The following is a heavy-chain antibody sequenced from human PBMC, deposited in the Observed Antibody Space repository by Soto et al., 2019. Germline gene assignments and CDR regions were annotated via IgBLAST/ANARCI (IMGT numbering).Heavy chain of an antibody. CDR3: ARLYSSVIPFDY. V-gene: IGHV5-51*01. J-gene: IGHJ4*02. D-gene: IGHD2-21*01. CDR1: GYSFSTYW. CDR2: VYPGDSDT. Sequence: GESLNISCNGSGYSFSTYWIGWVRQTPGKGLEWMGIVYPGDSDTRYSPSFQGQVTISAGKSISTAYLQWSSLKASDTSMYYCARLYSSVIPFDYWGQGTLVTVSS.